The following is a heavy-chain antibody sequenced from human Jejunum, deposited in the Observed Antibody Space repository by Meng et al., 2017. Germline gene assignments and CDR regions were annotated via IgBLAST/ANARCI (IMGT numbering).Heavy chain of an antibody. CDR3: ARDWFTSLAD. J-gene: IGHJ4*02. D-gene: IGHD3-16*01. CDR2: IKNKRGSYTA. Sequence: GESLKISCAASGFTFSDPYMDWVRQAPGKGLEWVGRIKNKRGSYTADYAASVKGRFIISRDDSENSLFLQMNSLKTEDTAVYYCARDWFTSLADWGQGTLVTVSS. CDR1: GFTFSDPY. V-gene: IGHV3-72*01.